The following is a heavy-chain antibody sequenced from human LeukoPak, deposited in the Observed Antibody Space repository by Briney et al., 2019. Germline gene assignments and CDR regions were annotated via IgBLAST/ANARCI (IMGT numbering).Heavy chain of an antibody. CDR1: GGSISSSSYY. D-gene: IGHD3-16*01. J-gene: IGHJ5*02. CDR3: GSVKRGGGNWFDP. Sequence: SETLSLTCTVSGGSISSSSYYWGWIRQPPGKGLEWIGSIYYSGSTYYNPSLKSRVTISVDTSKNQFSLKLSSVTAADTAVYYCGSVKRGGGNWFDPWGQGTLVTVSS. CDR2: IYYSGST. V-gene: IGHV4-39*07.